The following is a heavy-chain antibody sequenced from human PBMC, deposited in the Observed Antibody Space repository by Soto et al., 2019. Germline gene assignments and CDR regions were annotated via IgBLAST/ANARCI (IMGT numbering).Heavy chain of an antibody. CDR2: ISYDGTNH. CDR1: RFTFSNYG. V-gene: IGHV3-30*03. D-gene: IGHD2-2*01. Sequence: QVQLVESGGGVVQPGGSLTLSCAASRFTFSNYGMHWVRQAPGEGLEWVAVISYDGTNHYYADSVRGRFTLSRDNSKNTLYLHMDRLTSDDTAVYYCASDTKTGVVGPGAPKYWGQGTLVAVSS. J-gene: IGHJ4*02. CDR3: ASDTKTGVVGPGAPKY.